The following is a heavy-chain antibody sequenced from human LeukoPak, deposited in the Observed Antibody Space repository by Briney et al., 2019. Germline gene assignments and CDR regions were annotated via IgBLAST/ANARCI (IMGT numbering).Heavy chain of an antibody. J-gene: IGHJ5*02. V-gene: IGHV3-30*18. CDR2: ISYDGSKK. CDR1: GFTFSSYG. Sequence: PGRSLRLSCAASGFTFSSYGMHWVRQAPGKGLEWVAVISYDGSKKYYADSVKGRFTISRDNSKNTLYLQMNSLRAENTAVYYCAKVERIAPAAYNWFDPWGQGTLVTVSS. D-gene: IGHD2-2*01. CDR3: AKVERIAPAAYNWFDP.